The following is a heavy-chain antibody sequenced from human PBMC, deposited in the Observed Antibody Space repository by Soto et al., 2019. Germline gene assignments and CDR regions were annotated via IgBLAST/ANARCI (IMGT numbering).Heavy chain of an antibody. Sequence: SVKVSCKASGGTFSSYAISWVRQAPGQGLEWIGGIIPIFGTANYAQKFQGRVTITADESTSTAYMELSSLRSEDTAVYYCARDGIGVVAGTGHYYFDYWGQGTLVTVSS. V-gene: IGHV1-69*13. D-gene: IGHD6-19*01. CDR3: ARDGIGVVAGTGHYYFDY. CDR1: GGTFSSYA. CDR2: IIPIFGTA. J-gene: IGHJ4*02.